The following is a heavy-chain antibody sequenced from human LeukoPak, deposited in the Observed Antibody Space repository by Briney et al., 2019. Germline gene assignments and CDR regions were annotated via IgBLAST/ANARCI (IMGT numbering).Heavy chain of an antibody. CDR2: ISGSGGST. CDR1: GFTFSSYP. CDR3: AKGSRYCSSASCYPVGYFDY. J-gene: IGHJ4*02. D-gene: IGHD2-2*01. V-gene: IGHV3-23*01. Sequence: GGSLRLSCAASGFTFSSYPMSWVRQAPGKGLEWVSAISGSGGSTYYADSVKGRFTISRDNSKNTLYLQMNSLRAEDTAVYYCAKGSRYCSSASCYPVGYFDYWGQGTLVTVFS.